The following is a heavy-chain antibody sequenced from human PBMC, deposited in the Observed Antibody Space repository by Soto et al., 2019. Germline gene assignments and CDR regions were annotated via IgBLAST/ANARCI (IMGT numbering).Heavy chain of an antibody. J-gene: IGHJ4*02. CDR2: IHTSGDT. CDR1: GFSVGGNH. Sequence: GGSLRLSCAASGFSVGGNHLTWVRQAPGKGLEWVAVIHTSGDTYYADSVQGRFTISRDNSKNTVYLQMNSLRVGDTAMYFCARGVNDDSWGQGTLVTVSS. D-gene: IGHD2-8*01. V-gene: IGHV3-53*01. CDR3: ARGVNDDS.